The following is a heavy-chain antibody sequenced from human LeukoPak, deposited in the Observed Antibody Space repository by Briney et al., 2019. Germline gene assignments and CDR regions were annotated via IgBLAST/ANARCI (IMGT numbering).Heavy chain of an antibody. CDR3: ARGRAGRGYSYVIYYYYYMDV. D-gene: IGHD5-18*01. CDR2: ISGNGATT. Sequence: GGSLRLSCAASGFTFSSYAMSWVRQAPGKGLEWVSAISGNGATTYYADSVKGRFTISRDNSRNTVYLQMNSLRAEDTAVYYCARGRAGRGYSYVIYYYYYMDVWGKGTTVTVSS. CDR1: GFTFSSYA. J-gene: IGHJ6*03. V-gene: IGHV3-23*01.